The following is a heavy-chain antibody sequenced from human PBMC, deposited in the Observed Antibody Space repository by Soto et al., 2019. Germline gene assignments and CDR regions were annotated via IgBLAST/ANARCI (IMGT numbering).Heavy chain of an antibody. J-gene: IGHJ4*02. CDR2: IYYSGST. D-gene: IGHD4-17*01. CDR3: ARENGDYVPTYFDY. Sequence: QVQLQESGPGLVKPSQTLSLTCTVSGGSISSGGYYWSWIRQHPGKGLEWIGYIYYSGSTYYNPSLKSRVTISVDTSKNQFSLKLSSVTAADPAVYYCARENGDYVPTYFDYWGQGTLVTVSS. CDR1: GGSISSGGYY. V-gene: IGHV4-31*03.